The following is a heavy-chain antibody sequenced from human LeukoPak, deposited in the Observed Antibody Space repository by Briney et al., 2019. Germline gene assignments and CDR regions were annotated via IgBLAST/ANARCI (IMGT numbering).Heavy chain of an antibody. Sequence: GGSLRLSCAASGFTFSNYWMHWVRQVPGKGLVWVSSINTDGSRTPYADSVKGRITLSRDNAKNTVYLQMNSLRAEDTAVYYCVKMVSSSSSDDYWGQGALVTVSS. J-gene: IGHJ4*02. V-gene: IGHV3-74*01. CDR2: INTDGSRT. CDR1: GFTFSNYW. D-gene: IGHD6-6*01. CDR3: VKMVSSSSSDDY.